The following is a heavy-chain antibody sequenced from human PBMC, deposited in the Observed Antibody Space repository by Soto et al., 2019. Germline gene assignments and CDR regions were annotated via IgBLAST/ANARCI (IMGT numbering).Heavy chain of an antibody. V-gene: IGHV4-39*01. CDR1: GDSIISSDFY. J-gene: IGHJ5*02. CDR2: IFYLGSS. Sequence: SQTLSLTCTVSGDSIISSDFYWGWVRQPPGKGLEWIGSIFYLGSSYYNPSLKSRVTMSVDTSKNQFSLRLRSVTAADTALYFCDRHSLALRKNNWFDPWGQGIMVTV. CDR3: DRHSLALRKNNWFDP. D-gene: IGHD3-3*02.